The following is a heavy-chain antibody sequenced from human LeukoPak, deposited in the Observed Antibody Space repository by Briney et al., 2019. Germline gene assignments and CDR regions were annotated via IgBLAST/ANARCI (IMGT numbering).Heavy chain of an antibody. CDR2: IYYSGST. CDR1: GGSISSSSYY. Sequence: SETLSLTCTVSGGSISSSSYYWGWIRQPPGKGLEWIGSIYYSGSTYYNPSLKSRVTISADTSKNQFSLKLSSVTAADTAVYYCARDLVVAAIDAFDIWGQGTMVTVSS. V-gene: IGHV4-39*07. CDR3: ARDLVVAAIDAFDI. D-gene: IGHD2-15*01. J-gene: IGHJ3*02.